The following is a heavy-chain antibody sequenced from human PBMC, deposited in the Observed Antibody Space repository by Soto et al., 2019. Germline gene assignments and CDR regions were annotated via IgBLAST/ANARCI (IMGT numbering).Heavy chain of an antibody. D-gene: IGHD6-19*01. Sequence: EVQLLESGGGLVQPGGSLRLSCAASGFSFSSYAMSWARQAPGKGLEWVSAISNSGGTTFYADSVKGRFTISRDNFKNTVFLQMSSLRAEDTAVYYCAKYVAVAGTALYGMDVWGRGTTVTVSS. V-gene: IGHV3-23*01. CDR2: ISNSGGTT. J-gene: IGHJ6*02. CDR1: GFSFSSYA. CDR3: AKYVAVAGTALYGMDV.